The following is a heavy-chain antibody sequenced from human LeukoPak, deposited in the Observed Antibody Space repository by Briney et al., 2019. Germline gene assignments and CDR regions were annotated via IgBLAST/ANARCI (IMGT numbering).Heavy chain of an antibody. V-gene: IGHV3-23*01. CDR3: AKEGSSGWYDYYGLEV. Sequence: PGGSLRLSCAASGFTFSSYAMSWVRQAPGKGLEWVSTISGSGGSTYYADSVKGRFTISRDNSKNTLYLQMNSLRAEDTAVYYCAKEGSSGWYDYYGLEVWGQGTTVTVSS. CDR2: ISGSGGST. D-gene: IGHD6-19*01. CDR1: GFTFSSYA. J-gene: IGHJ6*02.